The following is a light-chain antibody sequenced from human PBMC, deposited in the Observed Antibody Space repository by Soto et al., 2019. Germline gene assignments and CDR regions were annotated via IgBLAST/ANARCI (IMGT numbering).Light chain of an antibody. J-gene: IGKJ5*01. CDR2: AAS. Sequence: TQMSKIRTSPSASVGYRSTITCRVSQSISSYLNWYHQKPGKAPKLLIYAASSLQSGVPSRVSGIGSGSAFTLSIRSLQPEDMATYSSHQSYSTAAACGQGTRLEIK. V-gene: IGKV1-39*01. CDR1: QSISSY. CDR3: HQSYSTAAA.